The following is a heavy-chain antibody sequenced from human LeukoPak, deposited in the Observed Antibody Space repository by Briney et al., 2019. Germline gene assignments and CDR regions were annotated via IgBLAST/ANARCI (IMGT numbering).Heavy chain of an antibody. D-gene: IGHD6-6*01. J-gene: IGHJ4*02. CDR2: IYYSGST. V-gene: IGHV4-39*01. CDR3: ARYSSSHFDY. CDR1: GGSISSSSYY. Sequence: SETLSLTRTVSGGSISSSSYYWGWIRQPPGKGLEWIGSIYYSGSTYYNPSLKSRGTISVDTSKNQFSLKLNSVTAADTAVYYRARYSSSHFDYWGQGTLVTVSS.